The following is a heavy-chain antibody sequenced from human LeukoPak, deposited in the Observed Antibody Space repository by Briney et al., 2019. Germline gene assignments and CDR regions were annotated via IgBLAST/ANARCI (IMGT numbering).Heavy chain of an antibody. V-gene: IGHV4-39*07. D-gene: IGHD5-12*01. CDR3: ARVSGYHWESFYDY. J-gene: IGHJ4*02. CDR1: GGSISSSSYY. Sequence: SETLSLTCTVSGGSISSSSYYWGWIRQPPGKGLEWIGSMYSSGSTYYNPSLKSRVTISVDTSKNQFSLKLSSVTAADTAVYYCARVSGYHWESFYDYWGQGTLVTVSS. CDR2: MYSSGST.